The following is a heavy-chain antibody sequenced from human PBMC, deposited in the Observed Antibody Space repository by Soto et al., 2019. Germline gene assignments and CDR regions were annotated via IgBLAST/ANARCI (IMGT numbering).Heavy chain of an antibody. Sequence: QVQLQESGPGLVKPSQTLSLTCTVSGGSISSGGYYWSWIRQHPGKGLEWIGYIYYSGSTYYNPSLNSRVTVSVDPSKIQFSLKLSPVTAADTAVYYCARGVTLVRGVIHTPYFDYWGQGALVTVSS. V-gene: IGHV4-31*03. CDR3: ARGVTLVRGVIHTPYFDY. CDR1: GGSISSGGYY. D-gene: IGHD3-10*01. CDR2: IYYSGST. J-gene: IGHJ4*02.